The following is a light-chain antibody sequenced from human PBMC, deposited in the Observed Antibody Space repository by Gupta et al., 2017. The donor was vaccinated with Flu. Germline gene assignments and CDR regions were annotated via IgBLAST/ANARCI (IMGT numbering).Light chain of an antibody. Sequence: QKQRQPPKLLIYWASTRESGVPDRFSGSGCGTDFTLTISSRQEEDAAVYYCQQYESTPPWTFGQGTKVEIK. V-gene: IGKV4-1*01. CDR2: WAS. J-gene: IGKJ1*01. CDR3: QQYESTPPWT.